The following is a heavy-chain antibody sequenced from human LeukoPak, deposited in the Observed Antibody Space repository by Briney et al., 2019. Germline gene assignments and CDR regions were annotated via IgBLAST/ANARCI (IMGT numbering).Heavy chain of an antibody. D-gene: IGHD3-10*02. V-gene: IGHV4-4*09. CDR3: ARHVSTSESENFDY. CDR1: GVSISSYY. J-gene: IGHJ4*02. Sequence: SETLSLTCTVSGVSISSYYWSWIRQPPGKGLEWIGYIYTSGSTNHNPSLKSRVTISVDTSKNQFSLKLSSVTAADTAVYYCARHVSTSESENFDYWRQGTLVTVSS. CDR2: IYTSGST.